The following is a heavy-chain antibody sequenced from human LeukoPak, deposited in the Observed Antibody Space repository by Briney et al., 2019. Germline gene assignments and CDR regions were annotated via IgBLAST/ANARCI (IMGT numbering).Heavy chain of an antibody. D-gene: IGHD2-15*01. J-gene: IGHJ6*02. V-gene: IGHV3-21*01. CDR3: ARDRNKLSDLGMDV. CDR1: GFTFSSYS. CDR2: ISSSSSYI. Sequence: GGSLRLSCAASGFTFSSYSMNWVRQAPGKGLEWVSSISSSSSYIYYADSVKGRFTISRDNAKNSLYLQMNSLRAEDVAVYYCARDRNKLSDLGMDVWGQGTTVTVSS.